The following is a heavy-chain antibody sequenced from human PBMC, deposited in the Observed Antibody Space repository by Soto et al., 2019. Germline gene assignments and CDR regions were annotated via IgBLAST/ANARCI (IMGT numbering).Heavy chain of an antibody. D-gene: IGHD3-10*01. CDR2: ISSSGSTI. Sequence: QVQLVESGGGLVKPGGSLRLSCAASGFTFSDYYMSWIRQAPGKGLEWVSYISSSGSTIYYADSVKGRFTISRDNAKNSLYLQMNSLRAEDKAVYYCARTMVRGVMTLQHYYYMEVWGKGTTVTVSS. CDR1: GFTFSDYY. J-gene: IGHJ6*03. CDR3: ARTMVRGVMTLQHYYYMEV. V-gene: IGHV3-11*01.